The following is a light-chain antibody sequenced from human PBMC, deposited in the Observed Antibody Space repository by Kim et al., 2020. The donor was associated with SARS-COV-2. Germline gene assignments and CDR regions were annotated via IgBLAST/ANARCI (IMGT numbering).Light chain of an antibody. CDR1: NNGSKS. CDR3: QVWDSSSDHLYV. J-gene: IGLJ1*01. V-gene: IGLV3-21*04. CDR2: YDS. Sequence: PGKAAQIARGGNNNGSKSVHWDQPKPGPAPVLVIYYDSDRPSGIPERFSGSNSGNTATLTISRVEAGDEADYYCQVWDSSSDHLYVFGTGTKVTVL.